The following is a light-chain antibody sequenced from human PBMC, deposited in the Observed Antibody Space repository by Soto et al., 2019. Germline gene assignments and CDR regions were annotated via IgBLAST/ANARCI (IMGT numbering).Light chain of an antibody. CDR3: QQYGSSPWT. V-gene: IGKV3-20*01. CDR2: GAS. J-gene: IGKJ1*01. Sequence: EIELTQSPGILSLSPGERATLSCRASQSVSSSYLAWYQQKPGQAPRPLIYGASSRAIGIPDRFSGSGSGTDFTLTISRLEPEDFAVYYCQQYGSSPWTFGQGTKVDIK. CDR1: QSVSSSY.